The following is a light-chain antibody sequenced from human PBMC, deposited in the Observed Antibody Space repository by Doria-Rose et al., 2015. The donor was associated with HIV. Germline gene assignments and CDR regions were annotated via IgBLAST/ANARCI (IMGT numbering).Light chain of an antibody. V-gene: IGKV1-39*01. CDR2: AAS. CDR3: QRSYSTPT. CDR1: QSISSY. J-gene: IGKJ4*01. Sequence: DIRVTQSPSSLSASVGDRVTITCRAGQSISSYLNWYQQKPGKAPKLLIYAASSLQSGVPSRSSGSGSGTDFTLTISSLQPEDFATYYCQRSYSTPTFGGGTKVEIK.